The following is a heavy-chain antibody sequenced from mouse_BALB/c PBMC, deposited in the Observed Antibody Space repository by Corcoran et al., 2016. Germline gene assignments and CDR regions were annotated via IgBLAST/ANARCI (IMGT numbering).Heavy chain of an antibody. CDR2: IDPANGNT. CDR3: ARWDLYFDV. J-gene: IGHJ1*01. V-gene: IGHV14-3*02. CDR1: GFNIKDTY. Sequence: EVQLQQSGAELVKPGASVKLSCTASGFNIKDTYMHWVKQRPEQDLEWIGRIDPANGNTKYDPKFQGKATITADTSSNTDYLQLSSLTSEDTAVYYCARWDLYFDVWGAGTTVTVSS.